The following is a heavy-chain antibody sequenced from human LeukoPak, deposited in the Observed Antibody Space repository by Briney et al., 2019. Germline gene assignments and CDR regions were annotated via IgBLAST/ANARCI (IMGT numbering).Heavy chain of an antibody. CDR3: ARARYSYGLSWFDP. J-gene: IGHJ5*02. CDR1: GFTVSGNY. D-gene: IGHD5-18*01. CDR2: IYSGGST. V-gene: IGHV3-66*01. Sequence: GGSLRLSCAASGFTVSGNYMSWVRQAPGKGLEWVSVIYSGGSTYYADSVKGRFTISRDNSKNTLYLQMNSLRAEDTAVYYCARARYSYGLSWFDPWGQGTLVTVSS.